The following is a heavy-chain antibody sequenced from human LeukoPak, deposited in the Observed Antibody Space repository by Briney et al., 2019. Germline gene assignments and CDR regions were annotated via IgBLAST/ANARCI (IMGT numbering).Heavy chain of an antibody. J-gene: IGHJ3*02. CDR3: ARVPVVYCSSTSCYGEHAFDI. V-gene: IGHV4-59*01. CDR2: IYYSGST. Sequence: PSETLSLTCTVSGGSISSYYWSWIRQPPGKGLEWIGYIYYSGSTNYNPSLKSRVTISVDTSKNQFSLKLSSVTAADTAVYYRARVPVVYCSSTSCYGEHAFDIWGQGTMVTVSS. CDR1: GGSISSYY. D-gene: IGHD2-2*01.